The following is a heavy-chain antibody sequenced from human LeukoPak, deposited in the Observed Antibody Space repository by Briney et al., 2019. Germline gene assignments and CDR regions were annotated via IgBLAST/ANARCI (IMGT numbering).Heavy chain of an antibody. CDR3: AKNYYDRRGPYSRVFDY. D-gene: IGHD3-22*01. CDR2: IFAGGGAA. J-gene: IGHJ4*02. V-gene: IGHV3-23*01. CDR1: GFTFSDYA. Sequence: PGGSLRLSCPVSGFTFSDYAMTWVRQAPGKGLEWVSSIFAGGGAALYADSVRGRFTIFRDDSKSTLFLQMHSLRAEDTAIYYCAKNYYDRRGPYSRVFDYWGQGTLVTVSS.